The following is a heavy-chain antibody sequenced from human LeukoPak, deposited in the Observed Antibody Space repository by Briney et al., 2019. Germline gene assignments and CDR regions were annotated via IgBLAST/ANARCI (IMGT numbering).Heavy chain of an antibody. V-gene: IGHV3-53*01. D-gene: IGHD3-10*01. CDR2: IYSGGST. CDR3: ARDPQAVRGVILYDAFDI. CDR1: GFTVSSNY. Sequence: GGSLRLSCAASGFTVSSNYMSWVRQAPGKGLEWVSVIYSGGSTYYADSVKGRFTISRDNSKNTLYLQMNSLRAEDTAVYYCARDPQAVRGVILYDAFDIWGQGTMVTVSS. J-gene: IGHJ3*02.